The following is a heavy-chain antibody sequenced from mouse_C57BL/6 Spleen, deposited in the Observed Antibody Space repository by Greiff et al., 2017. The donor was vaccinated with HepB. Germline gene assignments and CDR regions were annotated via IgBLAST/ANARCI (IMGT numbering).Heavy chain of an antibody. Sequence: QVQLKQPGAELVKPGASVKMSCKASGYTFTSYWITWVKQRPGQGLEWIGDIYPGSGSTNYNEKFKSKATLTVDTSSSTAYMQLSSLTSEDSAVYYCASPPNYYGSSFFAYWGQGTLVTVSA. J-gene: IGHJ3*01. CDR1: GYTFTSYW. CDR3: ASPPNYYGSSFFAY. V-gene: IGHV1-55*01. CDR2: IYPGSGST. D-gene: IGHD1-1*01.